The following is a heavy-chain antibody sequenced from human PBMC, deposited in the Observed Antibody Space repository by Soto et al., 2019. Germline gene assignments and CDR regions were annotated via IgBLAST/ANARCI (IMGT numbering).Heavy chain of an antibody. Sequence: SVKVSCKASGFNFTSSAVQWVRQARGQRLEWIGWIVVGSGNTNYAQKFQERVTITRDMSTSTAYMELSSLRSEDTAVYYCAAGKQWLPNFDYWGQGTLVTVSS. D-gene: IGHD6-19*01. J-gene: IGHJ4*02. CDR3: AAGKQWLPNFDY. CDR1: GFNFTSSA. CDR2: IVVGSGNT. V-gene: IGHV1-58*01.